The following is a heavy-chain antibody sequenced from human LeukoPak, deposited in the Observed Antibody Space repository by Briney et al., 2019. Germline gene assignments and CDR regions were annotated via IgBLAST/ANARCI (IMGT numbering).Heavy chain of an antibody. D-gene: IGHD3-3*01. Sequence: QAGGSLRLSCAASGFTFSSYGMHWVRQAPGKGLEWVAFIRYDGSNKYYADSVKGRFTISRDNSKNTLYLQMNSLRAEDTAVYYCAKDRERFLEWLLTPYFDYWAREPWSPSPQ. V-gene: IGHV3-30*02. CDR3: AKDRERFLEWLLTPYFDY. CDR2: IRYDGSNK. CDR1: GFTFSSYG. J-gene: IGHJ4*02.